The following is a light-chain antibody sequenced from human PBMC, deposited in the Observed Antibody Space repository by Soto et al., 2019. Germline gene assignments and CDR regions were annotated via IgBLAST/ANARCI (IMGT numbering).Light chain of an antibody. CDR2: GAS. Sequence: EIVLTQSPGTLSLSPGDRATLSCRASQTVSSSYLAWYQQKPGQDPRLLIYGASTRATGIPARFSGSASGTDFTLTISRLEPEDFAEYYFQQYGPTPMYTFGQGTNLEIK. V-gene: IGKV3-20*01. CDR3: QQYGPTPMYT. J-gene: IGKJ2*01. CDR1: QTVSSSY.